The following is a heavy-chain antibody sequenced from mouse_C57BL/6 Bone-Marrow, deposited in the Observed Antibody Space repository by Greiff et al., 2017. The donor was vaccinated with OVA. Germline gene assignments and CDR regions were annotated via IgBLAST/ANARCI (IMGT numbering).Heavy chain of an antibody. D-gene: IGHD1-1*01. CDR3: ARSGYYGRGY. CDR2: IDPSDSYT. CDR1: GYTFTSYW. V-gene: IGHV1-50*01. Sequence: QVQLQQPGAELVKPGASVKLSCKASGYTFTSYWMQWVTQRPGQGLEWIGEIDPSDSYTNYNQKFKGKATLTVDTSSSTAYMQLSSLTSEDSAVYYCARSGYYGRGYWGQGTTLTVSS. J-gene: IGHJ2*01.